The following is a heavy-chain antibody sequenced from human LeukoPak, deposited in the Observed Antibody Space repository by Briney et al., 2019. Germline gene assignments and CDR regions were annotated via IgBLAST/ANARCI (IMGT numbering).Heavy chain of an antibody. CDR3: ATDKKARGVITADY. D-gene: IGHD3-10*01. V-gene: IGHV1-24*01. CDR1: GYTLTELS. J-gene: IGHJ4*02. Sequence: ASMKVSCKVSGYTLTELSMHWVRQAPGKGLEWMGGFDPEDGETIYAQKFQGRVTMTEDTSTDTAYMELSSLRSEDTAVYYCATDKKARGVITADYWGQGTLVTVSS. CDR2: FDPEDGET.